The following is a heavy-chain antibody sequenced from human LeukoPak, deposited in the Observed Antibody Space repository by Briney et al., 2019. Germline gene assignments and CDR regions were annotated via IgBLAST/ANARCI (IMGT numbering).Heavy chain of an antibody. D-gene: IGHD3-10*01. Sequence: QPGGSLRLSCAASGFTFSSYEMNWVRQAPGKGLEWVSAISGSGGNTYYADSVKGRFTISRDNSKNTLYLQMNSLRAEDTAIYYCAKGVLPTGFDYWGQGTLVTVSS. CDR1: GFTFSSYE. J-gene: IGHJ4*02. CDR3: AKGVLPTGFDY. CDR2: ISGSGGNT. V-gene: IGHV3-23*01.